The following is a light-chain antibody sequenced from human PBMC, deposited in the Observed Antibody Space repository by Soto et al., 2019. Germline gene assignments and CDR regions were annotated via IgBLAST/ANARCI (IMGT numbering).Light chain of an antibody. Sequence: QSALTQTASVSASPGPSITISCSGTSSDVGSYNLVSWYQHYPGKAPKLIIYEGSRRPSGVSDRFSGSKSGNTASLTISGLQAEDEADYYCCSYATSRTLVFGGGTKLTVL. CDR1: SSDVGSYNL. CDR2: EGS. CDR3: CSYATSRTLV. J-gene: IGLJ3*02. V-gene: IGLV2-23*01.